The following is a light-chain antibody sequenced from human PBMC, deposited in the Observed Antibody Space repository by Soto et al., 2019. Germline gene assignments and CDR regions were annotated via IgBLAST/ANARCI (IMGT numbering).Light chain of an antibody. J-gene: IGKJ4*01. Sequence: EIVLTQSPGTLSLSPGERATLSCRASQSVSSYLAWYQQKPGQAPRLLIYDASNRATGIPARFSGSGSGTDFTLTIRSLEPEDFAGYYCQQRSNWPLTFGGGTKVEIK. V-gene: IGKV3-11*01. CDR1: QSVSSY. CDR2: DAS. CDR3: QQRSNWPLT.